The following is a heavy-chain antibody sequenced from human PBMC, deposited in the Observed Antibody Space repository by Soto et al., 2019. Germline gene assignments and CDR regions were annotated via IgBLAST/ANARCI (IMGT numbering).Heavy chain of an antibody. Sequence: ASVKVSCTASGYAVTSYYMHWVRQAPGQGLEWMGIINPSGGSTSYAQKFQGRVTMNRDTSTSTVYMELSSLRSEDTAVYYCARSGTGDYKFAYWGKGTLVTDSS. CDR3: ARSGTGDYKFAY. CDR2: INPSGGST. V-gene: IGHV1-46*01. D-gene: IGHD3-9*01. J-gene: IGHJ4*02. CDR1: GYAVTSYY.